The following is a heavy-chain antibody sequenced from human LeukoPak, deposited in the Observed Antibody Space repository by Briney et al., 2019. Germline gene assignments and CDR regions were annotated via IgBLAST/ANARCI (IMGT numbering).Heavy chain of an antibody. D-gene: IGHD2-2*01. V-gene: IGHV1-69*13. J-gene: IGHJ6*04. CDR3: ARGPPTELPAAMPSGYYYGMDV. CDR2: IIPIFGTA. Sequence: SVKVSCKASGGTLSSYAISWVRQAPRQGLEWMGGIIPIFGTANYAQKFQGRVTITADESTSTAYMELSSLRSEDTAVYYCARGPPTELPAAMPSGYYYGMDVWGKGTTVTVSS. CDR1: GGTLSSYA.